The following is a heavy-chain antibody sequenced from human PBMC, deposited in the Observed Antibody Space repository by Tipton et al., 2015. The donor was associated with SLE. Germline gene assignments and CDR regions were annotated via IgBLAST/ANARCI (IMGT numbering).Heavy chain of an antibody. Sequence: TLSLTCTVSGGSISGRGYYLGWIRQPPGKGLQWLASISYSGNTYFNPSLKSRLTISVDTSKKQFSLRLGSVTAADTAVYYCARSHYDSSGFDALDIWGQGTMVTVSS. J-gene: IGHJ3*02. V-gene: IGHV4-39*01. D-gene: IGHD3-22*01. CDR3: ARSHYDSSGFDALDI. CDR2: ISYSGNT. CDR1: GGSISGRGYY.